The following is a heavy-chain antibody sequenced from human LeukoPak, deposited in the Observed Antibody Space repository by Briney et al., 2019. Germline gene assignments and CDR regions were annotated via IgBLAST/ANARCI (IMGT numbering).Heavy chain of an antibody. CDR1: GYTFTSYA. D-gene: IGHD3-10*01. CDR2: INAGNGNT. J-gene: IGHJ3*02. V-gene: IGHV1-3*01. Sequence: ASVKVSCKASGYTFTSYAIHWVRQTPGQRLEWMGWINAGNGNTKYSQKFQGRVTITRDTSASTAYMELSSLRSEDTAVYYCARAYYGSGSHAFDIWGQGTMVTVSS. CDR3: ARAYYGSGSHAFDI.